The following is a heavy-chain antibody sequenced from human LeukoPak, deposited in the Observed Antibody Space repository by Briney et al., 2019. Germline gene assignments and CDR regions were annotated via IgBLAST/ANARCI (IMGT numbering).Heavy chain of an antibody. J-gene: IGHJ6*03. CDR3: ARLWDSTGLYFYYYMVV. Sequence: PSETLSLTCTVSGVAIRCDTYYWGWIRLPPGKGLEWIGNYHIGNTYYNPSLKSRVTISEDTSKNQFSLRVNSVTAADRAVYYCARLWDSTGLYFYYYMVVWGEGTTVTVSS. CDR2: YHIGNT. D-gene: IGHD6-19*01. V-gene: IGHV4-39*01. CDR1: GVAIRCDTYY.